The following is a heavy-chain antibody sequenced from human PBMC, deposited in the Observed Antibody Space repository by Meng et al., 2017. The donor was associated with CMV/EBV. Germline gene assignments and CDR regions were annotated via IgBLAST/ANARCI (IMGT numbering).Heavy chain of an antibody. V-gene: IGHV4-34*01. CDR1: GGSFSGYY. J-gene: IGHJ4*02. CDR2: VNHSGST. Sequence: GSLRLSCAVYGGSFSGYYWSWIRQPPGKGLEWIGEVNHSGSTNYNPSLKSRVTISVDTSKNQFSLKLSSVTAADTAVYYCARGKVDIVNWGQGTLVTVSS. CDR3: ARGKVDIVN. D-gene: IGHD5-12*01.